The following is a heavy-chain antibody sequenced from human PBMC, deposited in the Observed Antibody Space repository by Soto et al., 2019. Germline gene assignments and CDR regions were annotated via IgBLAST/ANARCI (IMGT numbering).Heavy chain of an antibody. CDR1: GFTFSSYG. Sequence: QVQLVESGGGVVQPGRSLRLSCAASGFTFSSYGMHWVRQAPGKGLEWVAMTWYDGSHEYYADSVKGRFTISRDNSKITLYLQMKSLRAEDTAVYYCARSWVPHSGSYNFDYWGQGTLVTVSS. CDR3: ARSWVPHSGSYNFDY. CDR2: TWYDGSHE. D-gene: IGHD1-26*01. V-gene: IGHV3-33*01. J-gene: IGHJ4*02.